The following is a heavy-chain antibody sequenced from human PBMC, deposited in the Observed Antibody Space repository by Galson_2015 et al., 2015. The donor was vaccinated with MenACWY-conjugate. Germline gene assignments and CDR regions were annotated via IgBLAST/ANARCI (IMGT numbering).Heavy chain of an antibody. CDR1: GFTFSSYA. CDR2: ISGSGGST. D-gene: IGHD3-10*01. V-gene: IGHV3-23*01. J-gene: IGHJ3*02. CDR3: AKGFRGNEYSGGPFDI. Sequence: SLRLSCAASGFTFSSYAMSWVRQAPGKGLEWVSAISGSGGSTYYADSVKGRFTISRDNSKNTLYLQMNSLRAEDTAVYYCAKGFRGNEYSGGPFDIWGQGTMVTVSS.